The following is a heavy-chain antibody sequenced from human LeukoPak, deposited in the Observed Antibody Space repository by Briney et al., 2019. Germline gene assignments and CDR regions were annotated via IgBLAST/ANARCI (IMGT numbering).Heavy chain of an antibody. CDR1: GFTFGGYW. J-gene: IGHJ4*02. V-gene: IGHV3-7*01. CDR2: IKQDGSEI. CDR3: ARDKIVGPTTLDY. D-gene: IGHD1-26*01. Sequence: PGGSLRLSCAASGFTFGGYWMSWVRQTPEKGLEWVANIKQDGSEIYYVDSVKGRFTISRDNAENSLYLQMNSLRADDTAVYYCARDKIVGPTTLDYWGQGTLVTVSS.